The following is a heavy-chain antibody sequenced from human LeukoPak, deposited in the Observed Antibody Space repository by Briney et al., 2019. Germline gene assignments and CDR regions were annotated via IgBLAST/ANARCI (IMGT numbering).Heavy chain of an antibody. CDR2: IKQDGSEK. V-gene: IGHV3-7*01. Sequence: GGSLRLSCAASGFTFSNYGMHWVRQAPGKGLEWVANIKQDGSEKHYVDSVKGRFSISRDNAKSSLYLQMNSLRAEDTGVYYCAGSTGWYFDYWGQGTLVTVSS. D-gene: IGHD6-19*01. CDR1: GFTFSNYG. J-gene: IGHJ4*02. CDR3: AGSTGWYFDY.